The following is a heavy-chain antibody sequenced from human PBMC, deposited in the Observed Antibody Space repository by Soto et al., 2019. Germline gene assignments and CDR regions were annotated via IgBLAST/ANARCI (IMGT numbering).Heavy chain of an antibody. CDR3: ARGAYSASSSYFDY. CDR2: IYYSGNT. D-gene: IGHD6-6*01. J-gene: IGHJ4*02. Sequence: QVQLQESGPGLVKPSQTLSLTCTVSGDSISSDVYYWTWIRQPPGKGLEWIGYIYYSGNTYSSPSPQSRVTISVDTSRNQFTLKLNSVTAADTAVYYCARGAYSASSSYFDYWGQGTLVTVSS. V-gene: IGHV4-30-4*01. CDR1: GDSISSDVYY.